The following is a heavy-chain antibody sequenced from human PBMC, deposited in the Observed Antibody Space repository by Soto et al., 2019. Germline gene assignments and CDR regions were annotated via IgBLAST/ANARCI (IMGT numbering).Heavy chain of an antibody. D-gene: IGHD6-19*01. Sequence: EVQLVESGGGLIQPGGSLRLSCAASGFTVSDNYMNWVRQAPGKGLEWVSLIYSGGSTYYADSVKGRFTISRDNSKNTLYLQRNSVRAEDTAVYFCAREGRGFSGPAEYWGQGTLVTVSS. J-gene: IGHJ4*02. CDR1: GFTVSDNY. CDR3: AREGRGFSGPAEY. V-gene: IGHV3-53*01. CDR2: IYSGGST.